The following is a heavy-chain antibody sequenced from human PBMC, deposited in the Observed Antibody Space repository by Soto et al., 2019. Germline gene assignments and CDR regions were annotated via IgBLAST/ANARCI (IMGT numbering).Heavy chain of an antibody. D-gene: IGHD5-12*01. CDR3: AKANIDPRFFMSPYNY. Sequence: PSETLSLTCTVSGASISSSSFYWGWIRQPPGKGLESIANIYYDGSTYYNPSLKSRVTISFDTSKNQFSLKLSSVTAADTAVYYWAKANIDPRFFMSPYNYWAQGPPAPVPS. CDR2: IYYDGST. CDR1: GASISSSSFY. V-gene: IGHV4-39*01. J-gene: IGHJ4*02.